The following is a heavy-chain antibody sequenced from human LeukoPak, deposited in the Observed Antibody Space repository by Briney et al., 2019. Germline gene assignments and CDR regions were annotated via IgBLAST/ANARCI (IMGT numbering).Heavy chain of an antibody. CDR3: AKYYVVGGTANAFDI. Sequence: GGSLRLSCAASGFTFSSYAMSWVRQAPGRGLEWVSVIYTGGTTYYADSVKGRFAISKDNSKNTLYLQMDSLRAEDTAVYYCAKYYVVGGTANAFDIWGQGTLVTVSS. D-gene: IGHD2-21*01. CDR2: IYTGGTT. V-gene: IGHV3-23*03. J-gene: IGHJ3*02. CDR1: GFTFSSYA.